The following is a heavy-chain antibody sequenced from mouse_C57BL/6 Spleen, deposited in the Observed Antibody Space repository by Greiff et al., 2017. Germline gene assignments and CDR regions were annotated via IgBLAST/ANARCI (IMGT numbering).Heavy chain of an antibody. CDR2: ISSGGDYI. D-gene: IGHD3-1*01. Sequence: EVKLVESGAGLVKPGGSLKLSCAASGFTFSSYAMSWVRQTPEKRLEWVAYISSGGDYIYYADTVKGRFTISRDNARNTLYLQMSSLKSEDTAMYYCTRDRSLGFDYWGQGTTLTVSS. CDR3: TRDRSLGFDY. V-gene: IGHV5-9-1*02. CDR1: GFTFSSYA. J-gene: IGHJ2*01.